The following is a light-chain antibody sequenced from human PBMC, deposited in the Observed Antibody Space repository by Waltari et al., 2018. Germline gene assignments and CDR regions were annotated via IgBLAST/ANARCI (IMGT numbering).Light chain of an antibody. V-gene: IGLV2-14*03. Sequence: QSALTQPASVSGSPGQSLTLSCSGTSSDVGSYNYVSWYQQHPGTPPNRLIYDVPKRPSGVSGRFSGSKSGNTASLPISGLQPEDEADYFCSSYTPTSILVFGGGTKLTV. CDR3: SSYTPTSILV. CDR1: SSDVGSYNY. J-gene: IGLJ2*01. CDR2: DVP.